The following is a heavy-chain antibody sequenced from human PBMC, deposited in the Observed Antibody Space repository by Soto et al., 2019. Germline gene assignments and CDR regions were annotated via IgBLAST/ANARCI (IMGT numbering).Heavy chain of an antibody. D-gene: IGHD6-13*01. V-gene: IGHV2-26*01. J-gene: IGHJ5*02. CDR1: GFSLSNARMG. Sequence: QVTLKESGPVLVKPTETLTLTCTVSGFSLSNARMGVSWIRQPPGKALEWLAHIFSNDEKSYSTSLKSRLTISXXTXKSXVVLTMTNMDPVDTATYYCARMGIAAAGTENWFDPWGQGTLVTVSS. CDR2: IFSNDEK. CDR3: ARMGIAAAGTENWFDP.